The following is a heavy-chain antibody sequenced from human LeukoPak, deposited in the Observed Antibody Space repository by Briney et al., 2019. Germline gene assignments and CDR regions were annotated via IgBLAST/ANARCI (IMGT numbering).Heavy chain of an antibody. Sequence: PGRSLRLSCAASGFTFSSYAMHWVRQAPGKGLEWEAVISYDGSNKYYADSVKGRFTISRDNSKNTLYLQMNSLRAEDTAVYYCARDITRGVVVPAATFDYWGQGTLVTVSS. CDR3: ARDITRGVVVPAATFDY. CDR2: ISYDGSNK. CDR1: GFTFSSYA. J-gene: IGHJ4*02. D-gene: IGHD2-2*01. V-gene: IGHV3-30*04.